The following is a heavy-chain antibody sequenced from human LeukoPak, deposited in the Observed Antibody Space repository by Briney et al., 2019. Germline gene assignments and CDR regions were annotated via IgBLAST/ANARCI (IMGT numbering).Heavy chain of an antibody. CDR1: GYTFTGYY. Sequence: ASVKVSCKASGYTFTGYYMHWVRQAPGQGLEWMGWINPNSGGTNYAQKFQGRVTMTRDTSISTAYMELSRLRSDDTAVYYCARVPIVVVPAAMDPDWWSDPWGQGTLVTVSS. J-gene: IGHJ5*02. D-gene: IGHD2-2*01. CDR3: ARVPIVVVPAAMDPDWWSDP. CDR2: INPNSGGT. V-gene: IGHV1-2*02.